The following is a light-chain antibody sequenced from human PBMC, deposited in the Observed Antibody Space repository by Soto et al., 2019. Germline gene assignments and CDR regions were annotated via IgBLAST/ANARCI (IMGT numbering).Light chain of an antibody. CDR1: QRVSSSY. CDR2: GAS. V-gene: IGKV3-20*01. CDR3: QQYGSSLSIT. J-gene: IGKJ5*01. Sequence: EIVLMQSPGTLSLSPGERATLSCRASQRVSSSYLAWYQQKPGQAPRLLIFGASSRATGIPDRFSGSGSGTAFTLTISRLEPEDFAVYYCQQYGSSLSITFGQGTRLEIK.